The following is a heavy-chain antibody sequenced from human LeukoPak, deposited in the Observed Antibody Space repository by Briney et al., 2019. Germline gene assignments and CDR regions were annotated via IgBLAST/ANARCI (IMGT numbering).Heavy chain of an antibody. J-gene: IGHJ4*02. CDR3: ARVFSGSRLD. CDR2: IYRNGST. CDR1: GFTVSSEY. V-gene: IGHV3-53*01. D-gene: IGHD3-10*01. Sequence: PGGSLRLSCAASGFTVSSEYMSWVRQAPGKGLEWLSAIYRNGSTYYADSVMGRLTTSCGNSANTLYFQISSLRPEDTAADYCARVFSGSRLDWGQGTLVTVSS.